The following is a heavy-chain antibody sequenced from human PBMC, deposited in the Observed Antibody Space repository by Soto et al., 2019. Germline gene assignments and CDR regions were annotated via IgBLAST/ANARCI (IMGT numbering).Heavy chain of an antibody. CDR1: GGTFSSYA. V-gene: IGHV1-69*12. CDR3: ARSGYSGYDMDY. Sequence: QVQLVQSGAEVKKPGSSVKVSCKASGGTFSSYAISWVRQAPGPGLEWMGGIIPIFGTANYAQKFQGRVTITADESTSTAYMELTSLRSEDTAVYYCARSGYSGYDMDYWGEGTLVTVSS. D-gene: IGHD5-12*01. CDR2: IIPIFGTA. J-gene: IGHJ4*02.